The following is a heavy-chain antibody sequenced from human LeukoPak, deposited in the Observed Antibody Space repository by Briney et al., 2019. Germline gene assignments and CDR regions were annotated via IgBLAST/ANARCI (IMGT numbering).Heavy chain of an antibody. V-gene: IGHV4-34*01. D-gene: IGHD6-13*01. Sequence: SETLSLTCAVYGGSFSGYYWSWIRQPPGRGLEWIGEINHSGSTNYNPSLKSQVTISVDTSKNQFSLKLSSVTAADTAVYYCARASWTDWFDPWGQGTLVTVSS. CDR2: INHSGST. CDR1: GGSFSGYY. J-gene: IGHJ5*02. CDR3: ARASWTDWFDP.